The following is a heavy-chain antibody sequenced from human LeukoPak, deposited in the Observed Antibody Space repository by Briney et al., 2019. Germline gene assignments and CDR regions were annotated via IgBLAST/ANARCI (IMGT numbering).Heavy chain of an antibody. CDR3: ARPGYDFWSGYPAEYFQH. V-gene: IGHV1-2*02. CDR2: INPNSGGT. Sequence: ASVKVSCKASGYTFTGYYMHWVRQAPGQGLEWMGWINPNSGGTNYAQKFQGRVAMTRDTSISTAYMELRSLRSDDTAVYYCARPGYDFWSGYPAEYFQHWGQGTLVTVSS. J-gene: IGHJ1*01. CDR1: GYTFTGYY. D-gene: IGHD3-3*01.